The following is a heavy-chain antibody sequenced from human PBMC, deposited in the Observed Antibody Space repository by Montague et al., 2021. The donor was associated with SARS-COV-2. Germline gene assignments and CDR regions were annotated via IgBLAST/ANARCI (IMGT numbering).Heavy chain of an antibody. CDR3: ARVSSTALRGVIKTSGYYALDV. CDR2: IYYSGST. J-gene: IGHJ6*02. CDR1: GGSISSSSYY. Sequence: SETLSLTCTVSGGSISSSSYYWGWIRQPPGKGLEWIGSIYYSGSTYYNPSLKSRVTISVDTSKNQFSLKLSSVTAADTAVYYCARVSSTALRGVIKTSGYYALDVWGHGTTVRVSS. D-gene: IGHD3-10*01. V-gene: IGHV4-39*01.